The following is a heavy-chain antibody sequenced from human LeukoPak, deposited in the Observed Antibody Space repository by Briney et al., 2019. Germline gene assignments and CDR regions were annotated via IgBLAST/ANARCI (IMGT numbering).Heavy chain of an antibody. CDR2: ISDDGGRK. J-gene: IGHJ4*02. CDR1: GFTFSGYP. Sequence: GGSLRLSCVAPGFTFSGYPMHWVRQTPGKGLDWVAIISDDGGRKFYADSVEGRFTISRDNSKNTLFLQMNSLRAEDTALYYCVRGVYNNGNMNDYWGQGTLVTVSS. CDR3: VRGVYNNGNMNDY. D-gene: IGHD5/OR15-5a*01. V-gene: IGHV3-30*04.